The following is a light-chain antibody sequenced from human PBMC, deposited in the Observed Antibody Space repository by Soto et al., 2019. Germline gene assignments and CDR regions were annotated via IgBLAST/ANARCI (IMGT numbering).Light chain of an antibody. CDR2: GAS. J-gene: IGKJ1*01. V-gene: IGKV3-20*01. CDR3: QQYGSSPPT. CDR1: QSVSSNY. Sequence: EIVLTPSPGTLSLSPGEIATLSCRASQSVSSNYVAWYQQKPRQAPRPLIYGASSRATGIPDRFSGSGAGTDFTLTISRLESEDFPVYCCQQYGSSPPTFGKGTKVQLK.